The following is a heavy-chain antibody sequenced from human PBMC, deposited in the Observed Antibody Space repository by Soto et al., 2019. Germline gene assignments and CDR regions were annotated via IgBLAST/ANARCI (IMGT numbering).Heavy chain of an antibody. V-gene: IGHV3-21*04. CDR3: ARDERSGWGWYVMDV. CDR1: GFTFSSYS. CDR2: ISSSSSYI. D-gene: IGHD3-22*01. Sequence: PGGSLRLSCAASGFTFSSYSMNWVRQAPGKGLEWVSSISSSSSYIYYADSVKGRFTISRDNAKNSLYLQMNSLRAEDTAVYYCARDERSGWGWYVMDVWGQGTTVTVSS. J-gene: IGHJ6*02.